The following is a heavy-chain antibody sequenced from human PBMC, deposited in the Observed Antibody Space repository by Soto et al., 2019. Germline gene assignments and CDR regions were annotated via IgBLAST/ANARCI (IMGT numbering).Heavy chain of an antibody. V-gene: IGHV1-18*01. D-gene: IGHD3-22*01. CDR1: GYTFTGYG. CDR3: ARVLLTYYYDSSGYDDY. J-gene: IGHJ4*02. Sequence: QVHLVQSGAEVKKTGASEKVSCKATGYTFTGYGISWVRQAPGQGLEWMGWISAYNGNTNCAQKLQGTVTMTTDTSTSTAYMELRSLRSDDTAVYYCARVLLTYYYDSSGYDDYWGQGTLVTVSS. CDR2: ISAYNGNT.